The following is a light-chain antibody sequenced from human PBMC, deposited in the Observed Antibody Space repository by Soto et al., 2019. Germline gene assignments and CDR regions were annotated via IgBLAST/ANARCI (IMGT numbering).Light chain of an antibody. Sequence: QSVLTQPPSASGSPGQSVAISCTGTSSDVGGYNYVSWYQQHPGKAPKLMSYEVTKRPSGVPDRFSGSKSGNTASLTVSGLQAEDEADYYCSSYAGSSNVFGTGTKVTVL. J-gene: IGLJ1*01. V-gene: IGLV2-8*01. CDR3: SSYAGSSNV. CDR2: EVT. CDR1: SSDVGGYNY.